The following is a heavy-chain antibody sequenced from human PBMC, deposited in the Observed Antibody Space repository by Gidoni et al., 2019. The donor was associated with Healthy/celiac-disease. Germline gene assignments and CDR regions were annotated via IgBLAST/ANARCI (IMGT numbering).Heavy chain of an antibody. Sequence: QVPLVESGGGVVQPWRSLRLSCAASGFTFSNYGMYWVRQAPGKGLEWVSFISYDGSNKDYADDVKGRFTISRDNSKNTLYLQMNSLRAEDTAVYYCAKDEYGDYYMDVWGKGTTVTVSS. V-gene: IGHV3-30*18. J-gene: IGHJ6*03. CDR3: AKDEYGDYYMDV. CDR2: ISYDGSNK. D-gene: IGHD4-17*01. CDR1: GFTFSNYG.